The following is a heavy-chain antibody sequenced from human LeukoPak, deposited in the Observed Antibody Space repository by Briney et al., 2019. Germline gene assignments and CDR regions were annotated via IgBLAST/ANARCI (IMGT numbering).Heavy chain of an antibody. D-gene: IGHD6-6*01. CDR1: GGTFSSYA. V-gene: IGHV1-18*01. J-gene: IGHJ6*03. CDR2: ISAYNGNT. Sequence: GASVKVSCKASGGTFSSYAISWVRQAPGQGLEWMGWISAYNGNTNYAQKLQGRVTMTTDTSTSTAYMELRSLRSDDTAVYYCARCPDSSSGWYYYYYYYMDAWGKGTTVTVSS. CDR3: ARCPDSSSGWYYYYYYYMDA.